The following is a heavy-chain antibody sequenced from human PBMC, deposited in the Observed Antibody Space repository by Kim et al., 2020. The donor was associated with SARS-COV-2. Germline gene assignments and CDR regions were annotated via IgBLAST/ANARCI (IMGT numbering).Heavy chain of an antibody. CDR2: ISGSGGST. D-gene: IGHD3-22*01. CDR1: GFTFSSYA. J-gene: IGHJ3*02. V-gene: IGHV3-23*01. CDR3: AKGGMIVVVIHDAFDI. Sequence: GGSLRLSCAASGFTFSSYAMSWVRQAPGKGLEWVSAISGSGGSTYYADSVKGRFTISRDNSKNTLYLQMNSLRAEDTAVYYCAKGGMIVVVIHDAFDIWGQGTMVTVSS.